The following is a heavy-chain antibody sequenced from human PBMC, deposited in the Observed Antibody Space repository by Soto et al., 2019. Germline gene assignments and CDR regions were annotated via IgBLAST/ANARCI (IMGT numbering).Heavy chain of an antibody. CDR2: INAGFGAT. Sequence: SVKVSCKASGGTFGRYAISWVRRAPGQSLEWMGQINAGFGATDLAQMFQGRVTITADKSTTTVYMELSSLRSDDTAVYYCATDCSGGSCYGASGMDVWGQGTTVTV. CDR3: ATDCSGGSCYGASGMDV. V-gene: IGHV1-69*06. J-gene: IGHJ6*02. D-gene: IGHD2-15*01. CDR1: GGTFGRYA.